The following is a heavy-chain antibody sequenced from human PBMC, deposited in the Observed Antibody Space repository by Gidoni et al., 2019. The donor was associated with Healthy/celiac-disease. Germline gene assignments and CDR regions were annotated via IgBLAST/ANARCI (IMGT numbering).Heavy chain of an antibody. Sequence: EVQLLESGGGLVQPGGSLRLSCAASGFTFSSYAMSWVRQAPGKGLEWVSAISGSGGSTYYADSVKGRFTISRDNSKNTLYLQMNSLRAEDTAVYYCAKVGSGYCSSTSCGRDWFDPWGQGTLVTVSS. V-gene: IGHV3-23*01. CDR2: ISGSGGST. D-gene: IGHD2-2*03. J-gene: IGHJ5*02. CDR1: GFTFSSYA. CDR3: AKVGSGYCSSTSCGRDWFDP.